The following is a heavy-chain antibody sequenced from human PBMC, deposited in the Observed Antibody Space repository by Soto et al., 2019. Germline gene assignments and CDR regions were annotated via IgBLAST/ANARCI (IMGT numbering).Heavy chain of an antibody. CDR3: ASPTLGAFYM. Sequence: PETLSLTCTVSGGSISSSNYYWGWIRQPPGKELEWIGSIYYSGSTIYNASLKSRVTISVDTSKNQFSLRRSSVTAADTAVYYCASPTLGAFYMWGQGTMVTVSS. J-gene: IGHJ3*02. CDR1: GGSISSSNYY. CDR2: IYYSGST. V-gene: IGHV4-39*01. D-gene: IGHD3-16*01.